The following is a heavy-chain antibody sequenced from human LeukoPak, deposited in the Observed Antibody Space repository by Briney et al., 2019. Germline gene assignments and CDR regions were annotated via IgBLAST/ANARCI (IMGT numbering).Heavy chain of an antibody. V-gene: IGHV1-69*06. Sequence: ASVKVSCKASGGTFSSYAISWVRQAPGQGLEWMGGIIPIFGTANYAQKFQGRVTITADKSTSTAYMELSSLRSEDTAVYYCARDLNNFYYMDVWGKGTTVIVSS. CDR2: IIPIFGTA. CDR1: GGTFSSYA. CDR3: ARDLNNFYYMDV. J-gene: IGHJ6*03. D-gene: IGHD2/OR15-2a*01.